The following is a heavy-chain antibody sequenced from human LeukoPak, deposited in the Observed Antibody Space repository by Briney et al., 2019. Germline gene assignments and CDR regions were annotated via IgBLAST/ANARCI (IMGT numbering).Heavy chain of an antibody. D-gene: IGHD6-13*01. CDR2: ISSSSSYI. Sequence: GGSLRLSCAASGFTFSSYGMNWVRQAPGKGLEWVSSISSSSSYIYYADSVKGRFTISRDNTKNSLYLQMNSLRAEDTAVYYCARSSGYSSSGLDYWGQGTLVTVSS. CDR3: ARSSGYSSSGLDY. J-gene: IGHJ4*02. V-gene: IGHV3-21*01. CDR1: GFTFSSYG.